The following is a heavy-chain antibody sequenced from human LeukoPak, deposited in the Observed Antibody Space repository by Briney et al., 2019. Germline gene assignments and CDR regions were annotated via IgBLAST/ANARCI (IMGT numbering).Heavy chain of an antibody. D-gene: IGHD4-11*01. J-gene: IGHJ4*02. V-gene: IGHV3-23*01. Sequence: PGGSLRLCCAASGFTFSSYAMSWVRQAPGKGLEWVSAISGSGGSTYYADSVKGRFTISRDNSKNTLYLQMNSLRAEDTAVYYCAKEKSRLTTVTSGSNWGQGTLVTVSS. CDR2: ISGSGGST. CDR3: AKEKSRLTTVTSGSN. CDR1: GFTFSSYA.